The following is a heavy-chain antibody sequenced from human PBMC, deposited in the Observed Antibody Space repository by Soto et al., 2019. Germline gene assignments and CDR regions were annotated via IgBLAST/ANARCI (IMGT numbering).Heavy chain of an antibody. CDR1: GYTFTDYY. V-gene: IGHV1-46*01. J-gene: IGHJ4*02. CDR2: INPSGGAT. Sequence: QVQMVQSGAEVKKPGASVKVACEASGYTFTDYYMHWVRQAPGQGLEGMGRINPSGGATDYVQKFQGSVTMTTDTSTSTVYMDLSSLTPEDTAVYYCARGSSLALDYWGQGTLVTVSS. CDR3: ARGSSLALDY.